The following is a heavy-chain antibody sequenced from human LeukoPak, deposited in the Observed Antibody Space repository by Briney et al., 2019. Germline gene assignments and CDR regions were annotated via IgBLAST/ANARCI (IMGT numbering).Heavy chain of an antibody. J-gene: IGHJ4*02. D-gene: IGHD3-16*01. CDR1: GFTFSNYA. V-gene: IGHV3-23*01. CDR3: AKDGGQGADY. CDR2: ISGSDGNT. Sequence: GGSLRLSCAASGFTFSNYAMSWVRQAPGKGLEWVSAISGSDGNTYYADSVKGRFTISRDISKNTLYLQMNSLRAEDMAVYYCAKDGGQGADYWGQGTLVTVSS.